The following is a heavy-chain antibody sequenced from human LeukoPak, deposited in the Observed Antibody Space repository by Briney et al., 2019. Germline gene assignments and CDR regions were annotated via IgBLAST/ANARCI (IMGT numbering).Heavy chain of an antibody. CDR3: ARQKPSTFRQYGRGRPLDS. D-gene: IGHD4-11*01. Sequence: SETLSLTCTVSGGSISTYYWSWIRKPPGKGLEWIGHIYNGGSTNYSPSLKSRVTISVDTSKNQFSLKLSSVTAADTAVYYCARQKPSTFRQYGRGRPLDSWGQGTLVTVSS. V-gene: IGHV4-59*08. CDR2: IYNGGST. J-gene: IGHJ4*02. CDR1: GGSISTYY.